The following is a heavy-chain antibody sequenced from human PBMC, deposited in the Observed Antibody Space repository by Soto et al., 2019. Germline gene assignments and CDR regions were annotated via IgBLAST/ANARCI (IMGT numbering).Heavy chain of an antibody. CDR1: GFTFSDYY. Sequence: GSLRLSCAASGFTFSDYYMSWIRQVPGKGLEWVAYISGTSDSIPYADSVEGRFTISRDNAKNSLYLQMNSLTAEDTAVYYCARVGVVTAAGTSDYWGQGTLVTVSS. V-gene: IGHV3-11*06. D-gene: IGHD6-13*01. CDR3: ARVGVVTAAGTSDY. CDR2: ISGTSDSI. J-gene: IGHJ4*02.